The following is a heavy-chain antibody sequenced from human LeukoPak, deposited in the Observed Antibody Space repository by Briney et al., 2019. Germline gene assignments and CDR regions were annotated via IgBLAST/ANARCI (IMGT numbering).Heavy chain of an antibody. V-gene: IGHV1-2*02. CDR3: ARSSGYTRFDAFDI. D-gene: IGHD6-13*01. CDR2: INPNSGGT. J-gene: IGHJ3*02. CDR1: GYTFSAYY. Sequence: GASVKVSCKASGYTFSAYYMHWVRQAPGQGLEWMGWINPNSGGTNYAQKFQGRVTMTRDTSTSTAYMELSRLTSDDTAVFYCARSSGYTRFDAFDIWGQGTMVTVSS.